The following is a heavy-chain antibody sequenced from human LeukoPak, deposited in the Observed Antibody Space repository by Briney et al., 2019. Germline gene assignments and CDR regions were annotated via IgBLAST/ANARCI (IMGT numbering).Heavy chain of an antibody. Sequence: SVKVSCKASGGTFSSYAISWVRQAPGQGLEWMGGIIPIFGTANYAQKFQGRVTITADESTSTAYMELSSLRSEDTAVYYCARVAYYYGSGSYYNYYYYMDVWGKGTTATISS. CDR3: ARVAYYYGSGSYYNYYYYMDV. V-gene: IGHV1-69*13. J-gene: IGHJ6*03. CDR2: IIPIFGTA. D-gene: IGHD3-10*01. CDR1: GGTFSSYA.